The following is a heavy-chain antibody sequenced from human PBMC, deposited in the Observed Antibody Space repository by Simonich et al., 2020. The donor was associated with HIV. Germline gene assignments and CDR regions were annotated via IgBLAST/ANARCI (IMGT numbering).Heavy chain of an antibody. J-gene: IGHJ3*02. V-gene: IGHV4-34*01. CDR3: ARGLAGDAFDI. CDR1: GGSFSGYY. D-gene: IGHD6-19*01. CDR2: VIHRGGT. Sequence: QVQLQQWGAGLLKPSETLSLTCAVYGGSFSGYYWSWIRQPPGKGREWIGEVIHRGGTYHSPSLRGRLTISLDTSKSQFSLKLTSVTAADTALYYCARGLAGDAFDIWGQGTMGTVSS.